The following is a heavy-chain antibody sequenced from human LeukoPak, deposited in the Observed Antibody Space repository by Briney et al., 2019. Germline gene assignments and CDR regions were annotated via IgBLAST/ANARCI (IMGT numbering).Heavy chain of an antibody. CDR3: ARDPKQLGNYYYYYGMDV. Sequence: GGSLRLSCAASGFTFSSYSMNWVRQAPGKGLEWVSYISSRSSTIYYADSVKGRFTISRDNAKNSLYLQMNSLRAEDTAVYYCARDPKQLGNYYYYYGMDVWGQGTTVTVSS. CDR1: GFTFSSYS. D-gene: IGHD6-13*01. V-gene: IGHV3-48*01. J-gene: IGHJ6*02. CDR2: ISSRSSTI.